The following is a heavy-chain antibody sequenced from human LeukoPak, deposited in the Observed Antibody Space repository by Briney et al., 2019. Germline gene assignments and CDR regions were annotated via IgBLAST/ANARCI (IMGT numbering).Heavy chain of an antibody. D-gene: IGHD2-21*02. J-gene: IGHJ4*02. CDR3: ARGGDCYSMTHCVFDY. CDR2: ISSSGDIP. V-gene: IGHV3-23*01. Sequence: GSLRLSCTASGFTFSSSGMTWVRQAPGKGLEWVSSISSSGDIPEYGDSVRGRFTISRDKFKNTLYLQMNNLRAEDTATYYCARGGDCYSMTHCVFDYWGRGALVTVSS. CDR1: GFTFSSSG.